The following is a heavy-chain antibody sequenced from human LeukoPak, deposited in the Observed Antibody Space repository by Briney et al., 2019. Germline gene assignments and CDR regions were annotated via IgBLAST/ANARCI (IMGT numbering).Heavy chain of an antibody. D-gene: IGHD3-22*01. V-gene: IGHV3-23*01. CDR3: AKDGAPDYYDSSGRFDY. J-gene: IGHJ4*02. CDR2: ITGSGSAS. Sequence: GGSLRLSCAASGFTLSNNAMTWVRQAPGKGLEWVSTITGSGSASWHAESVKGRFAISRDNSKNTLYLQMNSLRAEDTAVYYCAKDGAPDYYDSSGRFDYWGQGTLVTVSS. CDR1: GFTLSNNA.